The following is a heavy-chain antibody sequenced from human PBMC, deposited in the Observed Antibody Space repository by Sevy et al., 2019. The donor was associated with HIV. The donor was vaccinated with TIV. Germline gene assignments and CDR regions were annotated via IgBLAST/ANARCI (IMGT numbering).Heavy chain of an antibody. Sequence: GGSLRLSCAASGFTVSSDYMTWVRQAPGKGLEWVSVIYSGGTTYYADSVKGRITISRDNSKNTVYLQMNSLRAEDTAVYYCARESSSTWQAGYYGMAVWGQGTTVTVSS. J-gene: IGHJ6*02. D-gene: IGHD6-13*01. CDR2: IYSGGTT. V-gene: IGHV3-66*01. CDR1: GFTVSSDY. CDR3: ARESSSTWQAGYYGMAV.